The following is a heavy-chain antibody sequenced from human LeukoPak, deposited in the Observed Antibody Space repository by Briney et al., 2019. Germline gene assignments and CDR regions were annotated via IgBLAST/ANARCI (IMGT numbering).Heavy chain of an antibody. D-gene: IGHD6-19*01. CDR1: GDSISSSSYY. J-gene: IGHJ4*02. V-gene: IGHV4-39*07. Sequence: SETLSLTCTVSGDSISSSSYYWGWIRQPPGKGLKWIGNIYYTGKTYYNTSLKSRVTISVDTSKNQFSLKLSSVTAADTAVYYCARFRVAGTRFFDYWGQGTLVTVSS. CDR2: IYYTGKT. CDR3: ARFRVAGTRFFDY.